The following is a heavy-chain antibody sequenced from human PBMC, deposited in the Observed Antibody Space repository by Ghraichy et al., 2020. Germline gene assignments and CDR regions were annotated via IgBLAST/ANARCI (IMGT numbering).Heavy chain of an antibody. J-gene: IGHJ6*02. V-gene: IGHV4-59*01. Sequence: SETLSLTCTVSGGSISSYYWSWIRQPPGKGLEWIGYIYYSGSTNYNPSLKSRVTISVDTSKNQFSLKLSSVTAADTAVYYCARDTDTGNTGGMDVWGQGTTVTVSS. CDR1: GGSISSYY. D-gene: IGHD1/OR15-1a*01. CDR2: IYYSGST. CDR3: ARDTDTGNTGGMDV.